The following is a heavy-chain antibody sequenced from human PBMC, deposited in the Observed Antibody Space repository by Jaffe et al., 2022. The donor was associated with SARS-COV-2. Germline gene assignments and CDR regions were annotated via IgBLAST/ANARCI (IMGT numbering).Heavy chain of an antibody. Sequence: EVQLLESGGGLVQPGGSLRLSCAASGFTFSSYAMSWVRQAPGKGLEWVSAISGSGGSTYYADSVKGRFTISRDNSKNTLYLQMNSLRAEDTAVYYCAKAVGRAAAGPYYFDYWGQGTLVTVSS. CDR2: ISGSGGST. D-gene: IGHD6-13*01. J-gene: IGHJ4*02. CDR1: GFTFSSYA. V-gene: IGHV3-23*01. CDR3: AKAVGRAAAGPYYFDY.